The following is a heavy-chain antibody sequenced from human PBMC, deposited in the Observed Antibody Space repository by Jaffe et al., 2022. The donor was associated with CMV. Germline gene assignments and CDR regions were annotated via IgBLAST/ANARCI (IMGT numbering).Heavy chain of an antibody. J-gene: IGHJ4*02. Sequence: EVQLVESGGGLVHPGGSLRLSCAASGFIFSSYEMNWVRQAPGKGLEWISYISNSGSTIYYTDSVKGRFTISRDNAKKSLYLQMNSLRAEDTAVYYCAREAGGYSYGPYDYWGQGTLVTVSS. V-gene: IGHV3-48*03. CDR3: AREAGGYSYGPYDY. CDR1: GFIFSSYE. D-gene: IGHD5-18*01. CDR2: ISNSGSTI.